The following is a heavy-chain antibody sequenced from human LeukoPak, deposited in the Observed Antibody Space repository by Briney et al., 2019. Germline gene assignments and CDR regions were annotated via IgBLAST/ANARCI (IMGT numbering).Heavy chain of an antibody. Sequence: ASVKVSCKASGYTFTSYGISWVRQAPGQGLEWMGWISAYNVNTNYVQKLQGSVTMTTDTSTSTAYMELRSLRSDDTAVYYCARDRGPAGSGYFQHWGQGTLVTVSS. CDR1: GYTFTSYG. V-gene: IGHV1-18*01. J-gene: IGHJ1*01. CDR3: ARDRGPAGSGYFQH. D-gene: IGHD2-2*01. CDR2: ISAYNVNT.